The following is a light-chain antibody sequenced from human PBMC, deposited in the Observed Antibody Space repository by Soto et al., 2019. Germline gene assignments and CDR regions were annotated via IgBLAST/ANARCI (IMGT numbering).Light chain of an antibody. J-gene: IGKJ4*01. Sequence: EIVLTQSPATLSLSPGERATLSCWASQSVSSNLAWYQQKPGQAPRLLMYDASNRATGIPARFSGSGSGTDFTLTISSLEPEDFAVYYCQQRSNWGLTFGGGTKVDIK. V-gene: IGKV3-11*01. CDR2: DAS. CDR3: QQRSNWGLT. CDR1: QSVSSN.